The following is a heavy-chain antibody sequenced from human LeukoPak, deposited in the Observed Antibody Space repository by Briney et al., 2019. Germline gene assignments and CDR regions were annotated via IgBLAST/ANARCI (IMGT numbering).Heavy chain of an antibody. CDR2: ISGSGGST. D-gene: IGHD1-26*01. J-gene: IGHJ4*02. Sequence: GGSLRLSCAASGFTSSSYAMSWVRQAPGKGLEWVSAISGSGGSTYYADSVKGRFTISRDNSKNTLYLQMNSLSAEDTAVYYCAKVQSGSYNYWGQGTLVTVSS. CDR3: AKVQSGSYNY. V-gene: IGHV3-23*01. CDR1: GFTSSSYA.